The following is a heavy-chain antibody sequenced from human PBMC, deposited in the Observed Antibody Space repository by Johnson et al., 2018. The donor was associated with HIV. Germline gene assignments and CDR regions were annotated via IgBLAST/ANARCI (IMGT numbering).Heavy chain of an antibody. V-gene: IGHV3-23*04. CDR1: GFTFSSNY. D-gene: IGHD1-26*01. CDR3: AKAWELLGRRAALDI. Sequence: MQLVESGGGLVQPGGSLRLSCAASGFTFSSNYMSWFRQAPGKGLAWVSSISGRGGSTYYADSVKGRFTISRDNSKNTLYLQMESLRVEDTAIYYCAKAWELLGRRAALDIWGQGTMVTVSS. CDR2: ISGRGGST. J-gene: IGHJ3*02.